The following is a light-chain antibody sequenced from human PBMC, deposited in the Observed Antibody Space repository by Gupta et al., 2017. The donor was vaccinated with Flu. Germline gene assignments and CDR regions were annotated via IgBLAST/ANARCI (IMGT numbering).Light chain of an antibody. CDR3: AAWDDSLSGHGV. V-gene: IGLV1-47*01. J-gene: IGLJ3*02. CDR2: RNN. Sequence: VTISCSGSSSNIGSNYVYWYQQLPGTAPKLLIYRNNQRPSGVPDRFSGSKSGTSASLAISGLRSEDEADYYWAAWDDSLSGHGVFGGGTKLTVL. CDR1: SSNIGSNY.